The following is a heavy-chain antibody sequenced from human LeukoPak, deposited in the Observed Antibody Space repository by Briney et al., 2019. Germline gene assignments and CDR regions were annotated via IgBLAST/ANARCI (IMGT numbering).Heavy chain of an antibody. CDR3: AFLPRRLEVADYYFDY. V-gene: IGHV1-69*04. D-gene: IGHD2-15*01. CDR1: GGTFSSYA. CDR2: IIPILGIA. J-gene: IGHJ4*02. Sequence: SVKVSCKASGGTFSSYAISWVRQAPGQGLEWMGRIIPILGIANYAQKFQGRVTITADKSTSTAYMELSSLRSGDTAVYYCAFLPRRLEVADYYFDYWGQGTLVTVSS.